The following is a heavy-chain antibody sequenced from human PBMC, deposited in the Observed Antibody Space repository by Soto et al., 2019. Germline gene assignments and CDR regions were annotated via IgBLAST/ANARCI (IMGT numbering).Heavy chain of an antibody. Sequence: GGSLRVSCAASGFTFSNYAMSWVLQAPGKGLEWVSAVSGSGGNTYYADSVQGRFTISRDNSKNMLNLQMNSLRAEDTAVYYCAKLNLFVSAAAGRGPFDYWGQGTLVTVSS. CDR1: GFTFSNYA. V-gene: IGHV3-23*01. D-gene: IGHD6-13*01. J-gene: IGHJ4*02. CDR3: AKLNLFVSAAAGRGPFDY. CDR2: VSGSGGNT.